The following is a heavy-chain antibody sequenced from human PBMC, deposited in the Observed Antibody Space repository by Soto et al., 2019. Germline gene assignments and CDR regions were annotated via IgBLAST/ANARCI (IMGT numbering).Heavy chain of an antibody. D-gene: IGHD5-18*01. Sequence: ASVKVSCKASGGTFSSYAISWVRQAPGQGLEWMGGIIPIFGTANYAQKFQGRVTITADESTSTAYMELSSLRSEDTAVYYCARVTARHSEVTPFDYWGQGPLVTVSS. CDR3: ARVTARHSEVTPFDY. V-gene: IGHV1-69*13. J-gene: IGHJ4*02. CDR1: GGTFSSYA. CDR2: IIPIFGTA.